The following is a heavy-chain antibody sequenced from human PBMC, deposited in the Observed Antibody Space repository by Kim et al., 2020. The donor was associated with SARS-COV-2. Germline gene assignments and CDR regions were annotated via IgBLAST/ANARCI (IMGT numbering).Heavy chain of an antibody. Sequence: SVKVSCKASGGTFSSYAISWVRQAPGQGLEWMGGIIPIFGTANYAQKFQGRVTITADESTSTAYMELSSLRSEDTAVYYCADSTRTRSTIWFGDLFSHYYYYGMDVWGQGTTVTVSS. V-gene: IGHV1-69*13. CDR1: GGTFSSYA. CDR3: ADSTRTRSTIWFGDLFSHYYYYGMDV. J-gene: IGHJ6*02. D-gene: IGHD3-10*01. CDR2: IIPIFGTA.